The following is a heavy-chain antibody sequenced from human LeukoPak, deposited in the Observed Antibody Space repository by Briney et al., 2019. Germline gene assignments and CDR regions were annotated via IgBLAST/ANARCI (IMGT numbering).Heavy chain of an antibody. CDR1: GFTFSSYS. Sequence: VGSLRLSCAASGFTFSSYSMNWVRQAPGKGLEWVSSISTSSGYIYYADSVRGRFTISRDNAKNSLYLQMNSLRAEDTAVYYCASPVSSSSWYYFDSWGQGTLVTVSS. CDR3: ASPVSSSSWYYFDS. J-gene: IGHJ4*02. V-gene: IGHV3-21*01. CDR2: ISTSSGYI. D-gene: IGHD6-13*01.